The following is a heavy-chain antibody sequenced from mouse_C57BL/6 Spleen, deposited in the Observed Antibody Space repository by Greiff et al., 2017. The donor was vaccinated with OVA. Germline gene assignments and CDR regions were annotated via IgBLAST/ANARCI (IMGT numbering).Heavy chain of an antibody. V-gene: IGHV3-6*01. CDR3: AKTAQATFAY. D-gene: IGHD3-2*02. CDR1: GYSITSGYY. CDR2: ISYDGSN. J-gene: IGHJ3*01. Sequence: EESGPGLVKPSQSLSLTCSVTGYSITSGYYWNWIRQFPGNKLEWMGYISYDGSNNYNPSLKNRISFTRDTSKNQFFLKLNSVTTEDTATYYCAKTAQATFAYWGQGTLVTVSA.